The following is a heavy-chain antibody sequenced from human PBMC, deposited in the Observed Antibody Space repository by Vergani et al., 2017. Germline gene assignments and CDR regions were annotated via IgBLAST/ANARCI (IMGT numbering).Heavy chain of an antibody. V-gene: IGHV4-39*01. CDR3: ARFSLYDYVWGSYRRFDY. Sequence: QLQLQESGPGLVTPSETLSLTCTVSCGSISSSSYYLGWIRQPPGKGLEWIWSIYYSGSTYYNPSLKSRVTISVDTSKNQFSLKLSSVTAADTAVYYCARFSLYDYVWGSYRRFDYWGQGTLVTVSS. CDR1: CGSISSSSYY. D-gene: IGHD3-16*02. J-gene: IGHJ4*02. CDR2: IYYSGST.